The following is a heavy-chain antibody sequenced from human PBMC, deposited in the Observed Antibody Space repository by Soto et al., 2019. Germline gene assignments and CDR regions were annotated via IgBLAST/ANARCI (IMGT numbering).Heavy chain of an antibody. D-gene: IGHD1-20*01. CDR2: IWYHGNSM. V-gene: IGHV3-33*01. CDR1: GFTFSSYG. CDR3: ARYNTGHSDY. J-gene: IGHJ4*02. Sequence: QGQLVESGGGVVQPGRSLRLSCAASGFTFSSYGMHWVRQAPGKGLEWVAVIWYHGNSMCYADSVKGRFTISRDNSKNTLYLQMNNLRAEDTAVYYCARYNTGHSDYWGQGTLVTVSS.